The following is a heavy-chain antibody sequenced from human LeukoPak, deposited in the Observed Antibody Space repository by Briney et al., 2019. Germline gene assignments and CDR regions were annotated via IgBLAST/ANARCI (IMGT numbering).Heavy chain of an antibody. CDR2: INHSGST. V-gene: IGHV4-34*01. Sequence: GSLRLSCAASGFTVRSNYMSWVRQPPGKGLEWIGEINHSGSTNYNPSLKSRVTISVDTSKNQFSLKLSSVTAADTAVYYCARETMQIAFDIWGQGTMVTVSS. CDR1: GFTVRSNY. CDR3: ARETMQIAFDI. J-gene: IGHJ3*02. D-gene: IGHD2-2*01.